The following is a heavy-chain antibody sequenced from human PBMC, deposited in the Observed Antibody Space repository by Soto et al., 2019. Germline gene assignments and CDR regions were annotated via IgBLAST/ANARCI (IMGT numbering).Heavy chain of an antibody. J-gene: IGHJ6*02. D-gene: IGHD1-26*01. Sequence: GGSLRLSCAASGFTVSSNCMSWVRQAPGKGLEWVSVIYSGGSTYYADSVKGRFTISRDNSKNTLYLQMNSLRAEDTAVYYCAANGATHYYGMDVWGQGTTVTVSS. CDR1: GFTVSSNC. CDR3: AANGATHYYGMDV. CDR2: IYSGGST. V-gene: IGHV3-53*01.